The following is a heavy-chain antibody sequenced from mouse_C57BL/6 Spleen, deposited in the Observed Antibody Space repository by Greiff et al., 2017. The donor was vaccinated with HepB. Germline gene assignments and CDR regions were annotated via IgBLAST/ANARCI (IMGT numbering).Heavy chain of an antibody. J-gene: IGHJ4*01. CDR1: GYAFTNYL. V-gene: IGHV1-54*01. D-gene: IGHD5-1*01. Sequence: VKLQESGAELVRPGTSVKVSCKASGYAFTNYLIEWVKQRPGQGLEWIGVINPGSGGTNYNEKFKGKATLTADTSTSTAYMQLSSLTSEDSAVYFCARLEYSAAYAMDYWGQGTSVTVSS. CDR3: ARLEYSAAYAMDY. CDR2: INPGSGGT.